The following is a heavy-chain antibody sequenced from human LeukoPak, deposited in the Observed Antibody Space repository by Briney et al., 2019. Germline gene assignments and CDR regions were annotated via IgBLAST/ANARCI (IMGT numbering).Heavy chain of an antibody. CDR3: ARGLGAAAGTFTDY. V-gene: IGHV3-23*01. CDR1: GFTFRSYG. J-gene: IGHJ4*02. D-gene: IGHD6-13*01. CDR2: ISGSGDST. Sequence: GGTLRLSCAASGFTFRSYGMTWVRQAPGKGLEWVSAISGSGDSTYYADSVKGRFTISRDNAKNSLYLQMNSLRAEDTAVYYCARGLGAAAGTFTDYWGQGTLVTVSS.